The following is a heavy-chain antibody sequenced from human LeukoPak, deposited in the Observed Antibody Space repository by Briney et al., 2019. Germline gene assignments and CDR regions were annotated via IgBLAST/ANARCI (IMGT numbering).Heavy chain of an antibody. CDR2: IGVAGDT. CDR1: GFPFSNYD. CDR3: ARGPSFHYYGMDV. Sequence: GGSLRLSCAASGFPFSNYDMHWVRQATGRGLEWVSTIGVAGDTYYLGSVRGRFTVSRENAKSSLYLQVHSLRAGDTAVYYCARGPSFHYYGMDVWGQGTTVTVFS. V-gene: IGHV3-13*01. J-gene: IGHJ6*02.